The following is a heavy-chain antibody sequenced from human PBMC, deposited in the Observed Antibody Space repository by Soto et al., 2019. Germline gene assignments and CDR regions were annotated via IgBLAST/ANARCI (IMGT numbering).Heavy chain of an antibody. V-gene: IGHV3-23*01. CDR2: ISGSGGST. J-gene: IGHJ6*03. D-gene: IGHD3-3*01. CDR1: GFTFSSYA. CDR3: AKSKVLLRFLETDYMDV. Sequence: GESLKISCAASGFTFSSYAMSWVRQAPGKGLEWVSAISGSGGSTYYADSVKGRFTISRDNSKNTLYLQMNSLRAEDTAVYYCAKSKVLLRFLETDYMDVWGKGTTVTVSS.